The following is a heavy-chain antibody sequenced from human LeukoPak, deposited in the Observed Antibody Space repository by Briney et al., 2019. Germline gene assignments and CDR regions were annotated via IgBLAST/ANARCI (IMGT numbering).Heavy chain of an antibody. V-gene: IGHV4-39*07. D-gene: IGHD2-21*02. Sequence: SETLSLTCTVSGGSISSSSYYWGWIRQPPGKGLEWIGSIYYSGSTYYNPSLKSRVTISVDTSKNQFSLKLRSVTAADTAVYYCARGVVTAIKTYYFDYWGQGTLVTVSS. CDR2: IYYSGST. J-gene: IGHJ4*02. CDR1: GGSISSSSYY. CDR3: ARGVVTAIKTYYFDY.